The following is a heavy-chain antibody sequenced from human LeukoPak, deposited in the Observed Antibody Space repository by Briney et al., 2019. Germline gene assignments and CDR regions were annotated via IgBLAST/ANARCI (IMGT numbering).Heavy chain of an antibody. J-gene: IGHJ4*02. CDR2: ISSSTSYI. D-gene: IGHD4-17*01. CDR3: ARAGGSTVSHSDY. Sequence: GGSLRLSCAASGFTLNNAWMSWVRQAPGKGLEWVSSISSSTSYIYYTDSVKGRFTISKDNAKNSLYLQMNSLRAEDTAVYYCARAGGSTVSHSDYWGQGTLVTVSS. V-gene: IGHV3-21*01. CDR1: GFTLNNAW.